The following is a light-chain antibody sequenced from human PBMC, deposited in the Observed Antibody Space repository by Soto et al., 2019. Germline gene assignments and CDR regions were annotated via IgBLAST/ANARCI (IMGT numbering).Light chain of an antibody. CDR1: SSDVGAYNY. CDR3: SSYTGSSTLYV. CDR2: EVN. V-gene: IGLV2-14*01. J-gene: IGLJ1*01. Sequence: QSALTQPASVSGSPGQSITISCTGTSSDVGAYNYVSWYQQHPDKAPKLMISEVNHRPSGVSNRFSGSKSGNTASLTISGLQAEDEADYYCSSYTGSSTLYVFGPGTKLTVL.